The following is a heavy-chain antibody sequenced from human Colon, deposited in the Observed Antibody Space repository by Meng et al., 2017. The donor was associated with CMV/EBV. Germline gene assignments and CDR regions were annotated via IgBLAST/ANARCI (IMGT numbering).Heavy chain of an antibody. Sequence: GGSLRLSCAASGFTFSSYAMSWVRQAAGTGLEWVSGISGSGYSTYYADSVKGRFTISRDNSKNTLYLQMNSLRAEDTAVYYCAKVSAGYDILTGYLYFDYWGQGTLVTVSS. V-gene: IGHV3-23*01. D-gene: IGHD3-9*01. CDR1: GFTFSSYA. CDR2: ISGSGYST. J-gene: IGHJ4*02. CDR3: AKVSAGYDILTGYLYFDY.